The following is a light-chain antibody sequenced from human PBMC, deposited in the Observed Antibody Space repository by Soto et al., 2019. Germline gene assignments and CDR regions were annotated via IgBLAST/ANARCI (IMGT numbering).Light chain of an antibody. J-gene: IGKJ4*01. V-gene: IGKV1-9*01. CDR3: QQLNSYPLT. CDR2: AAS. Sequence: DIQLTQSPSSLSASVGDRVTITCRASLGISSYLDWYQQKPGKAPKLLIYAASTLQSGVPSRFSGSGSGTAFTLTISSLQPEDFATYYCQQLNSYPLTFGGGTKVEIK. CDR1: LGISSY.